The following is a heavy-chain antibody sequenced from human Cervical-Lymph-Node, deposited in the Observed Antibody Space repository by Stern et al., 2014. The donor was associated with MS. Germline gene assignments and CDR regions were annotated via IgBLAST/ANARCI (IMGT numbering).Heavy chain of an antibody. CDR3: AKNGDYAFDL. J-gene: IGHJ3*01. CDR1: GFTFSNHG. CDR2: ISFDGSNK. D-gene: IGHD3-10*01. V-gene: IGHV3-30*18. Sequence: VQLVESGGGVVHPGRSLRLSCVGSGFTFSNHGMHWVRQAPGKGLQWVAVISFDGSNKFYADSVKGRFILSRDNSKNTLYLQMNSLRSEDTAVYYGAKNGDYAFDLWGQGTMVTVSP.